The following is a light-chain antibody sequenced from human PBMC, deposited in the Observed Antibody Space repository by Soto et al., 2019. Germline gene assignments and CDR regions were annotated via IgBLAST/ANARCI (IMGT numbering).Light chain of an antibody. V-gene: IGLV2-8*01. CDR3: SSYAGYNNLEL. Sequence: QSALTQPPSASGSPGQSVTISCTGTSRDVGDYNYVSWYQQHPGKAPKLIIYDVTKRPSGVPDRFSGSKSGNTASLTVSGLQAEDEADYYCSSYAGYNNLELFGGGTKPTVL. J-gene: IGLJ3*02. CDR2: DVT. CDR1: SRDVGDYNY.